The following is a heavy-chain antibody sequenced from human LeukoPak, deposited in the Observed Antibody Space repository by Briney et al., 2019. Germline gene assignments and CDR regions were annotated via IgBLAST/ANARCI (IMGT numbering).Heavy chain of an antibody. Sequence: PGGSLRLSCAASGFTFSSYGMHWVRQAPGKGLEWVAVIWYDGSNKYYADSVKGRFTISRDNSKNTLYLQMNSLRAEDTAVYYCAKGQRSTVYYYDSSGYIDYWGQGTLVTVSS. V-gene: IGHV3-30*02. CDR3: AKGQRSTVYYYDSSGYIDY. D-gene: IGHD3-22*01. J-gene: IGHJ4*02. CDR1: GFTFSSYG. CDR2: IWYDGSNK.